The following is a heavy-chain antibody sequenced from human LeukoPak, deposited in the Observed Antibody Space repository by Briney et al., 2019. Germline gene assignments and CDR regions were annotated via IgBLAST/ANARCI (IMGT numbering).Heavy chain of an antibody. CDR2: TREDGSEK. D-gene: IGHD6-13*01. Sequence: PGGSLRLSCTASGFTFSTYWMSWVRQAPGKGLEWVANTREDGSEKYYVDSVKGRFTISRDNAKNSLYLQMNSLRAEDTAVYYCAKVPGIAAGYNWFDPWGQGTLVTVSS. CDR1: GFTFSTYW. CDR3: AKVPGIAAGYNWFDP. V-gene: IGHV3-7*01. J-gene: IGHJ5*02.